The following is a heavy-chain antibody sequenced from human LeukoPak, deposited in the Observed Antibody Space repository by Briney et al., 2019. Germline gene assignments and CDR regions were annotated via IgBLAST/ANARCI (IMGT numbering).Heavy chain of an antibody. D-gene: IGHD4-23*01. Sequence: SETLSLTCTVSGGSISSSYWSWFRQPARKGLEWIGRIYTSGSTNYNPSLKSRVTMSVDTSKNQFSLKLSSVTAADTAVYYCARVGVDYSGNIIKYYFDYWGQGTLVTVSS. J-gene: IGHJ4*02. V-gene: IGHV4-4*07. CDR3: ARVGVDYSGNIIKYYFDY. CDR2: IYTSGST. CDR1: GGSISSSY.